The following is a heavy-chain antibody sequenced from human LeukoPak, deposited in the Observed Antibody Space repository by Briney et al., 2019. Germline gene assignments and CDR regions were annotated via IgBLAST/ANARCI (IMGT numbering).Heavy chain of an antibody. J-gene: IGHJ4*02. D-gene: IGHD5/OR15-5a*01. CDR2: IIPILGIA. Sequence: WASVKVSCKASGGTFSSYAISWVRQAPGQGLEWMGRIIPILGIANYAQKFQGRVTITADKSTSTAYMELSSLRSEDTAVYYCARGMPPSTSKVPLSYWGQGTLVTVSS. CDR1: GGTFSSYA. CDR3: ARGMPPSTSKVPLSY. V-gene: IGHV1-69*04.